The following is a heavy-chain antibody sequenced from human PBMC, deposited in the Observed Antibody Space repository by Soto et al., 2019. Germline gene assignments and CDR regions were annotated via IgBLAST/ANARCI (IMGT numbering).Heavy chain of an antibody. CDR2: INHSGST. CDR3: AGTLLYGSGSYYNWPRGWFDP. D-gene: IGHD3-10*01. Sequence: PSETLSLTCAVYGGSFSGYYWSWIRQPPGKGLEWIGEINHSGSTNYNPSLKSRVTISVDTSKNQFSLKLSSVTAADTAVYYCAGTLLYGSGSYYNWPRGWFDPWGQGTLVTVSS. V-gene: IGHV4-34*01. CDR1: GGSFSGYY. J-gene: IGHJ5*02.